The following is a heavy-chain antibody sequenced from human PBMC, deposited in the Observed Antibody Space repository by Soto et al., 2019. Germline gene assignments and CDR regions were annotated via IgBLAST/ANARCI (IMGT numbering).Heavy chain of an antibody. J-gene: IGHJ6*02. Sequence: GGSVEAFSKASDYPFASQGTSFERQAPGQGLEWMGWISAYNGNTNYAEKFHGRVTMTTDTSTSTAYMDLRSLRSDDTAVYYCARDYYGSHKRLSYGMDVWGQGTTGTVSS. CDR2: ISAYNGNT. CDR1: DYPFASQG. CDR3: ARDYYGSHKRLSYGMDV. D-gene: IGHD3-10*01. V-gene: IGHV1-18*01.